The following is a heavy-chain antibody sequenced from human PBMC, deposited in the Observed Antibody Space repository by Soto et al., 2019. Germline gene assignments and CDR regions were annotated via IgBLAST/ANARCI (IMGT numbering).Heavy chain of an antibody. CDR1: GGSFSGYY. CDR3: ARQGRRPTYYYYGMDV. V-gene: IGHV4-34*01. Sequence: SETLSLTCAVYGGSFSGYYWSWIRQPPGKGLEWIGSIYYSGSIYYNPSLKSRVTISVDTSKNQFSLKLSSVTAADTAVYYCARQGRRPTYYYYGMDVWGQGTTVTAP. J-gene: IGHJ6*02. CDR2: IYYSGSI.